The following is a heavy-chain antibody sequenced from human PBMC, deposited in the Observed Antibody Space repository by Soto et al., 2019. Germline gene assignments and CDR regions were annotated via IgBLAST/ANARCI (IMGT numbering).Heavy chain of an antibody. CDR1: GFSFSNYN. J-gene: IGHJ3*01. D-gene: IGHD3-22*01. CDR2: IRQDGSET. CDR3: ARGDFYDSSGSFADAFDV. Sequence: GGSLRLSCAASGFSFSNYNMNWVRQAPGKGLEWVANIRQDGSETYYVDSVKGRFNLSRDNVKNSLHLQMNSLRAEDTAVYYCARGDFYDSSGSFADAFDVWGQGTMVTVSS. V-gene: IGHV3-7*03.